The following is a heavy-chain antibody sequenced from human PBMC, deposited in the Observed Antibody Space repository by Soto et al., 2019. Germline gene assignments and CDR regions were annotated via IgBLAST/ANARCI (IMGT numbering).Heavy chain of an antibody. CDR3: AREDTAMVRSDYYYGLDV. Sequence: QVQLVQSGAEVKKPETSVKVSCKASGYTFTGYYVHWVRQAPGQGLEWMGWINPNSGGTNYAQKFQGRVTMTRDTTISTAYMELSRLRSDDTAVYFCAREDTAMVRSDYYYGLDVWGQGTTVTVSS. V-gene: IGHV1-2*02. D-gene: IGHD5-18*01. CDR1: GYTFTGYY. CDR2: INPNSGGT. J-gene: IGHJ6*02.